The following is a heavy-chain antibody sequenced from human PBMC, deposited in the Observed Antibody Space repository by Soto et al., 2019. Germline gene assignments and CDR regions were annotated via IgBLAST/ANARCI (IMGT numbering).Heavy chain of an antibody. Sequence: PSQTLSLTCAISGDSVSSNSAAWNWIRQSPSRGLEWLGRTYYRSKWYNDYAVSVKSRITINPDTSKNQFSLQLNSVTPEDTAVYYCARYAPPRPLYDFYGMDVWGQGTTVTVPS. J-gene: IGHJ6*02. V-gene: IGHV6-1*01. CDR1: GDSVSSNSAA. D-gene: IGHD3-3*01. CDR3: ARYAPPRPLYDFYGMDV. CDR2: TYYRSKWYN.